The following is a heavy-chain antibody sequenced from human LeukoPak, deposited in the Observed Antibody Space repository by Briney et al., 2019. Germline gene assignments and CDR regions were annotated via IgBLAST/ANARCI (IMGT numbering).Heavy chain of an antibody. CDR3: ARGTYYDFWSGYSFDY. CDR2: IYYSGST. D-gene: IGHD3-3*01. CDR1: GGSISSYY. J-gene: IGHJ4*02. Sequence: SETLSLTCTVSGGSISSYYWSWIRQPPGKGLEWIGYIYYSGSTNYNPSLKSRVTISVDTSKNQFSLKLSSVTAADTAVYYCARGTYYDFWSGYSFDYWGQGTLVTVSS. V-gene: IGHV4-59*12.